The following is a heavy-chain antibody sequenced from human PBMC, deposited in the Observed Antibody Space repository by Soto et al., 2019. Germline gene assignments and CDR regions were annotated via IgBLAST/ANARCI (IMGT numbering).Heavy chain of an antibody. CDR3: ARAYGGYGDLD. V-gene: IGHV3-7*01. CDR2: IKQDGSEK. J-gene: IGHJ4*02. D-gene: IGHD4-17*01. CDR1: GFTFSSYW. Sequence: EVQLVDSGGGLVQPGGSLTLSCAASGFTFSSYWMSWVRQAPGKGLARVANIKQDGSEKYYVDSVKSRFTISRDNAKNSLYLQMNSLRTEDTAVYYCARAYGGYGDLDWGQGTLVTVSS.